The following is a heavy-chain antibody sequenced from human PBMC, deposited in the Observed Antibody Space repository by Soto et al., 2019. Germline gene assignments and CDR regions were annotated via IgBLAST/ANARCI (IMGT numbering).Heavy chain of an antibody. CDR2: IIPIFGTA. CDR3: ARNRPSGYDPHYGMDV. Sequence: QVQLVQSGAEVKKPGSSVKVSCKASGGTFSSYAISWVRQAPGQGPEWMGGIIPIFGTANYAQKFQGRVTITADESTSTAYMELSSLRSEDTAVYYCARNRPSGYDPHYGMDVWGQGTTVTVSS. D-gene: IGHD5-12*01. CDR1: GGTFSSYA. V-gene: IGHV1-69*01. J-gene: IGHJ6*02.